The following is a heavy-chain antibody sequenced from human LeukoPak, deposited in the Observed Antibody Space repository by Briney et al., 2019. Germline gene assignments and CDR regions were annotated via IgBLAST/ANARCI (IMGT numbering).Heavy chain of an antibody. CDR1: GFTFTIYY. CDR2: INPSGGST. V-gene: IGHV1-46*01. CDR3: ARDLSGWYSIDY. J-gene: IGHJ4*02. D-gene: IGHD6-19*01. Sequence: EASVKVSCKASGFTFTIYYMHWVRQAPGQGLEWMGIINPSGGSTSYAQKFQGRVTMTRDTSTSTVYMELSSLRSEDTAVYYCARDLSGWYSIDYWGQGTLVTVSS.